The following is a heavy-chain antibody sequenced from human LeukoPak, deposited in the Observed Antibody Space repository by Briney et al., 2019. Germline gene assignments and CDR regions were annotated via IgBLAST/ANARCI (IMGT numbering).Heavy chain of an antibody. V-gene: IGHV3-23*01. CDR2: ISNSGGST. Sequence: GGSLRLSCAASGFTFSSYAMSWLRQGPGKGLEWVSAISNSGGSTYYADSVKGRFTISKDNSKNTLYLEMNSLSAEDTAVYYCAKKASSGYYYAFDYWGQGTLVTVSS. J-gene: IGHJ4*02. CDR1: GFTFSSYA. D-gene: IGHD3-22*01. CDR3: AKKASSGYYYAFDY.